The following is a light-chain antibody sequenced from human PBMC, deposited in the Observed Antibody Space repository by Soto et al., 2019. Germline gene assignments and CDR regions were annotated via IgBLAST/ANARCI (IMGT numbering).Light chain of an antibody. CDR1: SSNIGAGYE. Sequence: QSVLTQPPSVSGAPGQRVTISCTGSSSNIGAGYEVHWYQQLPGTAPKLLIYGNNNRPSGAPDRFSGSKSGTSASLAITGLQAEDEADYYCQSYDSSLSALYVFGTGTKVTVL. CDR2: GNN. CDR3: QSYDSSLSALYV. V-gene: IGLV1-40*01. J-gene: IGLJ1*01.